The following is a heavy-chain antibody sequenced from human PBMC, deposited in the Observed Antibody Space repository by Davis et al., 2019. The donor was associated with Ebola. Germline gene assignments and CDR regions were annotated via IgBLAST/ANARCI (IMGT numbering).Heavy chain of an antibody. V-gene: IGHV1-3*01. Sequence: ASVKVSCKASGYTFTSYAMHWVRQAPGQRLEWMGWINAGNGNTKYSQKFQGRVTMTTDTSTSTAYMELRSLRSDDTAVYYCARDYGVSIVGATSMVDYWGQGTLVTVSS. D-gene: IGHD1-26*01. CDR3: ARDYGVSIVGATSMVDY. J-gene: IGHJ4*02. CDR1: GYTFTSYA. CDR2: INAGNGNT.